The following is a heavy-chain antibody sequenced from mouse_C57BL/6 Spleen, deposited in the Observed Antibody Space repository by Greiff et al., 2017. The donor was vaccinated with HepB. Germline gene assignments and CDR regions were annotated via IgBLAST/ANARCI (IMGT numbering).Heavy chain of an antibody. J-gene: IGHJ1*03. CDR3: ARSFTTVVATWWYFDV. CDR2: INPNNGGT. CDR1: GYTFTDYY. D-gene: IGHD1-1*01. V-gene: IGHV1-26*01. Sequence: VQLQQSGPELVKPGASVKISCKASGYTFTDYYMNWVKQSHGKSLEWIGDINPNNGGTSYNQKFKGKATLTVDKSSSTAYMELRSLTSEDSAVYYCARSFTTVVATWWYFDVWGTGTTVTVSS.